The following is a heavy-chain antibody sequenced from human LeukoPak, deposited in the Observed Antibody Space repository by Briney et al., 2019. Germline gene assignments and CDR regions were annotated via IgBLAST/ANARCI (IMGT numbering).Heavy chain of an antibody. CDR1: GVTFNSYA. J-gene: IGHJ6*02. V-gene: IGHV3-23*01. CDR3: ARDCSSTSCYSSMDV. D-gene: IGHD2-2*01. CDR2: IRGSGGST. Sequence: PGGSLRLSCTASGVTFNSYAMNWVRQAPGKGLEWVSTIRGSGGSTYTADSVKGRFTISRDNSKNTLYLQMNSRRAEDTAVYYCARDCSSTSCYSSMDVWGQGTPVTVSS.